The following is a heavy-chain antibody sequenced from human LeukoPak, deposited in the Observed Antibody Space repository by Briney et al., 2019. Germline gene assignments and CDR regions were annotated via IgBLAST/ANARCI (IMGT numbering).Heavy chain of an antibody. CDR1: GFTFSGHA. CDR2: IGNDGRDQ. V-gene: IGHV3-30*02. Sequence: PGGSLRLSCAASGFTFSGHAMHWVRQTPGVGLEWVAIIGNDGRDQHYSESVKGRFTISRDNSKNTLFLQLNSLRPEDTALYLCARDLMWGFDYWGQRTLVTVSS. D-gene: IGHD7-27*01. CDR3: ARDLMWGFDY. J-gene: IGHJ4*02.